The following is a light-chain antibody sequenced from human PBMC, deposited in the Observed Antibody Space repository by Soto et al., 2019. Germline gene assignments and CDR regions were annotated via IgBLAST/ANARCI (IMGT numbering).Light chain of an antibody. CDR3: QHYSSAPDT. CDR2: GAS. V-gene: IGKV3-20*01. Sequence: EVVLTQSPCTLSVSPGERATLSCRASQSVSNFYLAWYQQKPGEAPRLLMYGASNRATGIPDRFSGSGSGTDFTLTISRLEPEDFAVYYCQHYSSAPDTFGQGTKLEIK. CDR1: QSVSNFY. J-gene: IGKJ2*01.